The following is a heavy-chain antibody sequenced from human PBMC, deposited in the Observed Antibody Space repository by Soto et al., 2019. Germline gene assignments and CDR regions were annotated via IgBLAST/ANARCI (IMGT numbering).Heavy chain of an antibody. V-gene: IGHV3-53*05. CDR2: IYSGGST. Sequence: PGGSLRLSCAASGFTVSSNYMSWVRQAPGKGLEWVSVIYSGGSTYYADSVKGRFTISRDNSKNTLYLQMNSLRAEDTALYYCVKLRYSSDTGSFDHWGQGTLVTVSS. J-gene: IGHJ4*02. CDR1: GFTVSSNY. CDR3: VKLRYSSDTGSFDH. D-gene: IGHD2-15*01.